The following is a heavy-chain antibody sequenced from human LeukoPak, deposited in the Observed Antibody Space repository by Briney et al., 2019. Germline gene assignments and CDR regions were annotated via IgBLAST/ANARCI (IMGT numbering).Heavy chain of an antibody. CDR3: AKTGVEYASSSGVLDS. Sequence: SSVKVSCKASGGTFRSSAITWVRQAPGQRFEWLGQISPIFGIADYAQKFQGRLTITTDESTSTAYLELSGLRSEDTALYYCAKTGVEYASSSGVLDSWGQGTLVTVSS. D-gene: IGHD6-6*01. J-gene: IGHJ4*02. V-gene: IGHV1-69*05. CDR2: ISPIFGIA. CDR1: GGTFRSSA.